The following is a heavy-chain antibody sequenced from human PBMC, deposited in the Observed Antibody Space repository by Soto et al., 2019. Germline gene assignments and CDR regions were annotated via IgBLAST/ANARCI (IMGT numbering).Heavy chain of an antibody. D-gene: IGHD3-3*01. V-gene: IGHV3-23*01. CDR2: ISVSGSST. J-gene: IGHJ6*02. Sequence: LRLSCAASGFTLRAYAMSWVRQSPGKGLEWVSDISVSGSSTYYADSVKGRFTISRDNSKNTLYLQMNSLRGEDTAVYYCAKRRNVLRFLEWSSGMEVWGQGTTV. CDR3: AKRRNVLRFLEWSSGMEV. CDR1: GFTLRAYA.